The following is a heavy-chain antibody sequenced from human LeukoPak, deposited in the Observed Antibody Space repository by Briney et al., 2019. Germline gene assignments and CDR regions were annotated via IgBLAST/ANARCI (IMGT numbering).Heavy chain of an antibody. Sequence: ASVKVSCKVSGYTLTELSMHWVRQAPGKGLEWMGGFDPEDGETIYAQKFQGRVTMTEDTSTDTAYMELSSLRSEDTAVYYCATIQINLGYDAFDIWGQGTMVTVSS. CDR1: GYTLTELS. J-gene: IGHJ3*02. V-gene: IGHV1-24*01. CDR2: FDPEDGET. D-gene: IGHD7-27*01. CDR3: ATIQINLGYDAFDI.